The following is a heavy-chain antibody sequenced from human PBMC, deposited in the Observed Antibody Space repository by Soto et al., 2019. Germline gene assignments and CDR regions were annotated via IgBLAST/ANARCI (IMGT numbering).Heavy chain of an antibody. Sequence: SVKVSCKASGFTFTSSAVQWVRQARGQRLEWIGWIVVGSGNTNYAQKFQERVTITRDMSTSTAYMELSSLRSEDTAVYYCAVWWELENYYFDYWGQGTLVTVSS. CDR2: IVVGSGNT. D-gene: IGHD1-26*01. V-gene: IGHV1-58*01. CDR1: GFTFTSSA. CDR3: AVWWELENYYFDY. J-gene: IGHJ4*02.